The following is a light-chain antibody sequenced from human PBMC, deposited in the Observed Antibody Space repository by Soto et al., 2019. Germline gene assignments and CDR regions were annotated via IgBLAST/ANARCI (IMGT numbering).Light chain of an antibody. CDR1: QDISTA. CDR2: GAS. Sequence: AIQLTQSPSSLSASVGDRVTITFRASQDISTALAWYQQKPGKPPKVLIYGASTLENGVPSRFIGSGSGTDFTLTISSLLPEDFATYYCHQFNNPITFGQGTRLEIK. J-gene: IGKJ5*01. V-gene: IGKV1D-13*01. CDR3: HQFNNPIT.